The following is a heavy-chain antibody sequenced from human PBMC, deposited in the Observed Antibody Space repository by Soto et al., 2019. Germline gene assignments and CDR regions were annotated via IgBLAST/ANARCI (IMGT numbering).Heavy chain of an antibody. J-gene: IGHJ6*02. D-gene: IGHD4-4*01. Sequence: GGSLRLSCAASGFTLSSYWMNWFRQAPGKGLEWVANIKQAGSEKYYGDSVKGRFFISRDNAKNSLYLQLNSLRAEDTAVYYCARDAYASNWYHYGMDVWGQGTMVTVSS. CDR2: IKQAGSEK. CDR3: ARDAYASNWYHYGMDV. V-gene: IGHV3-7*01. CDR1: GFTLSSYW.